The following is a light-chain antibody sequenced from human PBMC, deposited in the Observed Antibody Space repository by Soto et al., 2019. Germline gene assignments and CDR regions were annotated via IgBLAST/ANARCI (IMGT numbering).Light chain of an antibody. CDR3: QSFETRLNSVD. CDR2: GNK. CDR1: SSNIGAGYE. J-gene: IGLJ2*01. V-gene: IGLV1-40*01. Sequence: QSVVTQPPSVSGAPGQRVTMSCTGSSSNIGAGYEVHWYQQFPGRAPKLLIYGNKNRPSGVPDRFSGSKSGTSASLDITGLQAEDEADYYCQSFETRLNSVDFGGGTKITVL.